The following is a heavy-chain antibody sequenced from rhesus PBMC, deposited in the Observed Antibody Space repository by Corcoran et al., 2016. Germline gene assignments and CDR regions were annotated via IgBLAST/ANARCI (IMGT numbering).Heavy chain of an antibody. CDR3: AKDRNWNYGLDS. D-gene: IGHD1-26*01. CDR1: GYSFTSYW. J-gene: IGHJ6*01. CDR2: IDPSDSDN. Sequence: EVQLVQSGVEVKRPGESLKISCKPSGYSFTSYWISWVCQWPGKCLEWMGAIDPSDSDNRYNPSFQGQVTNSADKSISTADLQWSRLKASDTATYYCAKDRNWNYGLDSWGQGVVVTVSS. V-gene: IGHV5-20*01.